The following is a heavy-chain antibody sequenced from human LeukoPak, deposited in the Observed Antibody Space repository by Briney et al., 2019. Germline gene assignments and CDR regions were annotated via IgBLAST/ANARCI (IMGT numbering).Heavy chain of an antibody. V-gene: IGHV4-34*01. CDR2: INHSGST. CDR3: ARGLGAAATGYAFDI. D-gene: IGHD6-13*01. J-gene: IGHJ3*02. CDR1: GGSFSGYY. Sequence: SETLSLTCAVYGGSFSGYYWCWIRQPPGKGLEWSVEINHSGSTNYNPSLKSRVTISADTSKNTFSLKLSSVTAADTAVYYCARGLGAAATGYAFDIWGQGTIVTVSS.